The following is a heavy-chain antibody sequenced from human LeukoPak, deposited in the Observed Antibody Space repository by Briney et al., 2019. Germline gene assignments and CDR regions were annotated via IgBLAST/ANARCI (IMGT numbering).Heavy chain of an antibody. Sequence: SVKVSCKASGGTFSSYAISWVRQAPGQGLEWMGGIIPIFGTANYAQKFQGRVTITADESTSTAYMELSRLRSEDTAVYYCAREGGPLDFSVVPAAMYGMDVWGQGTTVTVSS. V-gene: IGHV1-69*13. CDR1: GGTFSSYA. D-gene: IGHD2-2*01. CDR3: AREGGPLDFSVVPAAMYGMDV. CDR2: IIPIFGTA. J-gene: IGHJ6*02.